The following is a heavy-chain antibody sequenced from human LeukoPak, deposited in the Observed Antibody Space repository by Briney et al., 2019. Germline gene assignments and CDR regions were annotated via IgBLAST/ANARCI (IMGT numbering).Heavy chain of an antibody. J-gene: IGHJ3*02. CDR3: VGYDSSGYFHAFDI. CDR2: IYFSGRT. Sequence: SETLSLTCTVSGGSISRYYWSWTRHPPGRGLVSLVYIYFSGRTNYNLSLKSRVTISVDTSKNQFSLELRFVIAADTAVYYCVGYDSSGYFHAFDIWAQGTMVPVPS. V-gene: IGHV4-59*01. CDR1: GGSISRYY. D-gene: IGHD3-22*01.